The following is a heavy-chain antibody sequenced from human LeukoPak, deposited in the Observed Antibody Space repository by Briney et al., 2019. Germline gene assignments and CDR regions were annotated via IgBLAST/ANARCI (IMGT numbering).Heavy chain of an antibody. Sequence: GASVKVSCKASGGTFSSYDISWVRRAPGQGLEWMGGIIPIFGTANYAQKFQDRVTITADESTSTAYMELSSLRSEDTAVYYCARVINSGYDTRGWFDPWGQGTLVTVSS. D-gene: IGHD5-12*01. V-gene: IGHV1-69*13. CDR1: GGTFSSYD. CDR3: ARVINSGYDTRGWFDP. J-gene: IGHJ5*02. CDR2: IIPIFGTA.